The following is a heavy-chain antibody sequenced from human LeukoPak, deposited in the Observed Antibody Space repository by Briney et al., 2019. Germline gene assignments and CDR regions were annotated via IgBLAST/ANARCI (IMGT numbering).Heavy chain of an antibody. V-gene: IGHV4-39*01. CDR2: IYYSGST. J-gene: IGHJ4*02. CDR3: VRRGVRGSYNEGFVY. D-gene: IGHD1-26*01. CDR1: GGSISSSSYY. Sequence: PSETLSLTCTVSGGSISSSSYYWGWIRQPPGKGLEWIGSIYYSGSTYYNPSLKIRVTIPVDTSKNQFSLKLSAVTAADTGVYYCVRRGVRGSYNEGFVYWGQGTLVTVCS.